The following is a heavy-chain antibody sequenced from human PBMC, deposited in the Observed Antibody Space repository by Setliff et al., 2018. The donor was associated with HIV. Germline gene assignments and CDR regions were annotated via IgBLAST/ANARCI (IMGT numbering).Heavy chain of an antibody. CDR3: ARVQARWLQFGYYFMDV. CDR2: INHSGST. Sequence: SETLSLTCAVYNGSFSGYYWSWIRQPPGMGLEWIGEINHSGSTNYNPSLKSRVTISVDTSKNQFSLKLTSVTAADTAVYYCARVQARWLQFGYYFMDVWGKGTTVTVSS. CDR1: NGSFSGYY. J-gene: IGHJ6*03. V-gene: IGHV4-34*01. D-gene: IGHD5-12*01.